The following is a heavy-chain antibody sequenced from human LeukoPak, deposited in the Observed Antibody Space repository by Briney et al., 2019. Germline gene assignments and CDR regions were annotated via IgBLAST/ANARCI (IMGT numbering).Heavy chain of an antibody. Sequence: GGTLRLSCAASGFTFSSYGMSWVRQAPGKGLEWVSAISGSGGSTYYADSVKGRFTISRDNSKNTLYLQMNSLRAEDTAVYYCAKFGLRYFDWLSPPNFDYWGQGTLVTVSS. J-gene: IGHJ4*02. D-gene: IGHD3-9*01. CDR2: ISGSGGST. CDR1: GFTFSSYG. V-gene: IGHV3-23*01. CDR3: AKFGLRYFDWLSPPNFDY.